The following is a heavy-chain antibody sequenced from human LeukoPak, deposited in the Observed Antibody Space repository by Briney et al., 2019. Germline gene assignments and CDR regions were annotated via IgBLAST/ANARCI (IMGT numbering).Heavy chain of an antibody. CDR2: INPSGGST. J-gene: IGHJ2*01. CDR3: ARDVVGATTDWYFDL. V-gene: IGHV1-46*01. Sequence: ASVKVSRKASGYTFTSYYMHWVRQAPGQGLEWMGIINPSGGSTSYAQKFQGRVTMTRDTSTSTVYMELSSLRSEDTAVYYCARDVVGATTDWYFDLWGRGTLVTVSS. CDR1: GYTFTSYY. D-gene: IGHD1-26*01.